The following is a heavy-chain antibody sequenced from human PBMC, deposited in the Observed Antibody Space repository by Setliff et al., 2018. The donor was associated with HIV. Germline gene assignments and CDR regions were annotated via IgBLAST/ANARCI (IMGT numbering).Heavy chain of an antibody. CDR1: GYTFTNYA. D-gene: IGHD3-10*01. Sequence: ASVKVSCKASGYTFTNYAMHWVRQAPGQRLEWMGWVNAANGYTKYSQKFQGRVTITRDTSANTAYMELSSLRSEDTAVYYCARPRSGGSGSYSWFDPWGQGTLVPSPQ. CDR3: ARPRSGGSGSYSWFDP. J-gene: IGHJ5*02. CDR2: VNAANGYT. V-gene: IGHV1-3*01.